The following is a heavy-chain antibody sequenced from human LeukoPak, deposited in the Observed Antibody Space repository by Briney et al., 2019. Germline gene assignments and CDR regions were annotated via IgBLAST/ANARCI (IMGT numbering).Heavy chain of an antibody. Sequence: PGRSLRLSCAASGFTFSSYAMHWVRQAPGKGLEWVAVISYEGSNKYYADSVKGRFTISRDNSKNTLYLQMNSLRAEDTAVYYCAREAGADCSGGSCYRLYYFDYWGQGTLVTVSS. CDR3: AREAGADCSGGSCYRLYYFDY. V-gene: IGHV3-30-3*01. CDR1: GFTFSSYA. D-gene: IGHD2-15*01. J-gene: IGHJ4*02. CDR2: ISYEGSNK.